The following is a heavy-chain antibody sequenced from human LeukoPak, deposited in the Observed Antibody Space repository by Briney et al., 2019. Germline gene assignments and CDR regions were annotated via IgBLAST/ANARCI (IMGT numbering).Heavy chain of an antibody. CDR2: ISYDGSNK. D-gene: IGHD6-6*01. CDR3: ARDVEDSSPDY. CDR1: GFTFSSYP. V-gene: IGHV3-30-3*01. J-gene: IGHJ4*02. Sequence: GGSLRLSCAASGFTFSSYPMHWVRQAPGKGLEWVAVISYDGSNKYYAASVKGRFTISRDDSKNTLFLQMNSLRAEDTAIYYCARDVEDSSPDYWGQGTLVTVSS.